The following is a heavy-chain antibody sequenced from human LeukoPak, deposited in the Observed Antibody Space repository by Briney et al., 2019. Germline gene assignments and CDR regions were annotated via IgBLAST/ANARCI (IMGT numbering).Heavy chain of an antibody. V-gene: IGHV3-21*01. CDR1: GFTFSSYS. D-gene: IGHD4/OR15-4a*01. Sequence: GGSLRLSCAASGFTFSSYSMNWVRQAPGKGLEWVSSISSSSSYIYYADSVKGRFTISRDNVKNSLYLQMNSLRAEDTAVYYCAREANLGAFDIWGQGTMVTASS. J-gene: IGHJ3*02. CDR2: ISSSSSYI. CDR3: AREANLGAFDI.